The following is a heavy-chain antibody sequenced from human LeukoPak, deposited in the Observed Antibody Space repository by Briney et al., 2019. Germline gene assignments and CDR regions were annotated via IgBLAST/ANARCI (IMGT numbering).Heavy chain of an antibody. V-gene: IGHV3-48*01. J-gene: IGHJ4*02. D-gene: IGHD4-17*01. CDR1: GFTFSSYS. CDR2: ISSSSSTI. Sequence: PGGSLRLSCAASGFTFSSYSMNWVRQAPGKGLEWVSYISSSSSTIYYADSVKGRFTISRDNAKNSLYLQMNSLRAEDTAVYYCARSFSPPYRSLRRVDYWGQGTLVTVSS. CDR3: ARSFSPPYRSLRRVDY.